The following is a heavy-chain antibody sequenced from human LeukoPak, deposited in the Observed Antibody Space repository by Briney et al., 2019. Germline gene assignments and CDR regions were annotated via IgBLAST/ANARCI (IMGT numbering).Heavy chain of an antibody. CDR3: ARSDKKWLDERYYYGIDV. J-gene: IGHJ6*02. D-gene: IGHD6-19*01. CDR2: INAGNGNT. Sequence: GASVKVSCKAAGYTFSGHYLHWVRQAPGQRLEWMGWINAGNGNTKYSQKFQGRVTITRDTSASTAYMELSRLRSEDTAVYYCARSDKKWLDERYYYGIDVWGQGTTVTVSS. CDR1: GYTFSGHY. V-gene: IGHV1-3*01.